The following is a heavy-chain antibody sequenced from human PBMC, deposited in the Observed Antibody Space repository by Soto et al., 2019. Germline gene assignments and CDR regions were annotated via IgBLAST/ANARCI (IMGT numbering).Heavy chain of an antibody. Sequence: SETLALTCAVYGGSFSGYYLSWIRQPPGKGLEWIGEINHSGSTNYNPSLKSRVTISVDTSKNTLYLQMNSLRAEDTAVYYCAKDVIVVVPAAIGLMDYWGQGTLVTVYS. V-gene: IGHV4-34*01. CDR3: AKDVIVVVPAAIGLMDY. CDR1: GGSFSGYY. J-gene: IGHJ4*02. CDR2: INHSGST. D-gene: IGHD2-2*01.